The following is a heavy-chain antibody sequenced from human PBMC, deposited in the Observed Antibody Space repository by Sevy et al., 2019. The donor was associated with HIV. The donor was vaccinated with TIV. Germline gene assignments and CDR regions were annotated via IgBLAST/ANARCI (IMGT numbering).Heavy chain of an antibody. CDR2: IKRKSDFGTT. D-gene: IGHD3-3*01. Sequence: GGSLRLSCAASGFTVTNAWMTWIRQAPGKGLEWVARIKRKSDFGTTDYAASVKGRFTISRDDSGNTVFLQMDGLKSDDTAMYYCTTDYNFWSGSDAFDVWGRGTMVTVSS. J-gene: IGHJ3*01. CDR3: TTDYNFWSGSDAFDV. CDR1: GFTVTNAW. V-gene: IGHV3-15*01.